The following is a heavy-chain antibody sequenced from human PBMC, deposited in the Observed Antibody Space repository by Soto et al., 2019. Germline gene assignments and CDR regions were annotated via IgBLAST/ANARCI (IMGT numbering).Heavy chain of an antibody. D-gene: IGHD3-9*01. J-gene: IGHJ4*02. CDR3: AREDAVITINFDY. CDR1: GYTFADYG. CDR2: ISVYNDNT. V-gene: IGHV1-18*01. Sequence: ASVKVSCKTSGYTFADYGINWVRQAPGQGLEWMGWISVYNDNTNYAQNLQDRVTMTTDTSTSTAYLELRGLRSDDTAVYYCAREDAVITINFDYWGQGTLVTVSS.